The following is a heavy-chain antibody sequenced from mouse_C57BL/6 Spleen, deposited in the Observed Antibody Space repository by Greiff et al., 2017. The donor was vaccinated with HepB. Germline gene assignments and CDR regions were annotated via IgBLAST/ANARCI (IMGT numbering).Heavy chain of an antibody. CDR2: IHPNSGST. CDR3: ARGGGSSYAWFAY. Sequence: VQLQQPGAELVKPGASVKLSCKASGYTFTSYWMHWVKQRPGQGLEWIGMIHPNSGSTKYNEKFKSKSTLTVDKSSSTSYMQLSSLTYEDSAVYCCARGGGSSYAWFAYWGQGTLVTVSA. D-gene: IGHD1-1*01. CDR1: GYTFTSYW. J-gene: IGHJ3*01. V-gene: IGHV1-64*01.